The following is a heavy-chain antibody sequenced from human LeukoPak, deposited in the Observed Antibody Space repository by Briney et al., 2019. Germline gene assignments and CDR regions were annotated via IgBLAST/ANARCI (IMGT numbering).Heavy chain of an antibody. D-gene: IGHD3-10*01. V-gene: IGHV3-11*01. CDR1: GFTFSDYY. CDR2: ISSSCSTI. CDR3: ARDFRDLWFGEWTYYYYYGMDV. Sequence: GGSLRLSCAASGFTFSDYYMSWIRQAPGKGLGWVSYISSSCSTIYYADSVKGRFTISRDNAKNSLYLQMNSLRAEDTAVYYCARDFRDLWFGEWTYYYYYGMDVWGQGTTVTVSS. J-gene: IGHJ6*02.